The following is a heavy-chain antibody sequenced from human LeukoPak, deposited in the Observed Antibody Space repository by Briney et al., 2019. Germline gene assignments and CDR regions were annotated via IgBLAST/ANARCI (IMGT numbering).Heavy chain of an antibody. CDR3: AKGPSQWLNNDY. CDR1: GFTFSSYG. J-gene: IGHJ4*02. Sequence: PGGSLRLSCAASGFTFSSYGMHWVRQAPGKGLEWVSAISGSGGSTYYADSVKGRFTISRDNSKNTLYLQMNSLRAEDTAVYYCAKGPSQWLNNDYWGQGTLVTVSS. CDR2: ISGSGGST. D-gene: IGHD6-19*01. V-gene: IGHV3-23*01.